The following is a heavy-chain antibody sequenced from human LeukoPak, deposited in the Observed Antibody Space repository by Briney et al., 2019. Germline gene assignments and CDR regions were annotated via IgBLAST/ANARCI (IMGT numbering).Heavy chain of an antibody. J-gene: IGHJ5*02. V-gene: IGHV1-2*02. Sequence: ASLKVSCKASGYSFTGYYMNWVRQAPGQGFEWMGWINPNSGGTNYAQKFQGRVTMTRDTSISTAYLELRKLRSDDTAVYYCARSYSSSYYWFDPWGQGTLVTVSS. CDR3: ARSYSSSYYWFDP. CDR2: INPNSGGT. CDR1: GYSFTGYY. D-gene: IGHD6-13*01.